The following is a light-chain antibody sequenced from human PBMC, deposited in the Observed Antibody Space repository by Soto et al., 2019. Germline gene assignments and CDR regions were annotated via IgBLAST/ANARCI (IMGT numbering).Light chain of an antibody. Sequence: DIQMTQSPSTLSASVGDRVSMTCRASQSISSWLAWYQQKPGKAPKLLIYKASTLQSGVPSRFSGSGSGTEFTLAISSLQPDDSATYYCQQYNDNWTFGQGTKV. CDR3: QQYNDNWT. CDR1: QSISSW. V-gene: IGKV1-5*03. CDR2: KAS. J-gene: IGKJ1*01.